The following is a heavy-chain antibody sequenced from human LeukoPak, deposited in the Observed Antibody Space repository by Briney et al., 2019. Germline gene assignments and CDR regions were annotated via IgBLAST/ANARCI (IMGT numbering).Heavy chain of an antibody. V-gene: IGHV3-7*03. CDR2: IKQDETEK. Sequence: PGGSLRLSCTASGFTFSNFWMGWVRQAPGKGLEWVANIKQDETEKFYLGSVKGRFTISRDNAKNSLYLQMNSLRAADTAVYYCARPIYSGNFYYYGMDVWGQGTTVTVS. J-gene: IGHJ6*02. CDR3: ARPIYSGNFYYYGMDV. D-gene: IGHD1-26*01. CDR1: GFTFSNFW.